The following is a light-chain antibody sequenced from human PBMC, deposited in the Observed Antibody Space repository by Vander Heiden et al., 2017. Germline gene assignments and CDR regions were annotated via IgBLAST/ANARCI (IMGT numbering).Light chain of an antibody. CDR2: LGS. J-gene: IGKJ5*01. V-gene: IGKV2-28*01. Sequence: DIVMTQSPLSLPVTPGEPASISCRSNQSLLYHNGYNYLDWYVQKPGQSPQLLIFLGSNRAYGVPDRFSGSGSGTDFTLEISRVEADDVGIYYCMQDRRTFTFGQGTQLDFK. CDR3: MQDRRTFT. CDR1: QSLLYHNGYNY.